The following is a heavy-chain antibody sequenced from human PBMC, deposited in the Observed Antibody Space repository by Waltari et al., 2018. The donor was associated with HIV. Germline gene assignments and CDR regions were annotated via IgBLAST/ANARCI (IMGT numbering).Heavy chain of an antibody. Sequence: QVQLVQSGAEVKKPGSSVKVSCKASGGTFSSYAISWVRQAPGQGLEWMGGIIPIFGTANYAQKFQGRVTITADESTSTAYMELSSLRSEDTAVYYCARVRGDYDFWSGPSGMDVWGQGTTVTVSS. CDR3: ARVRGDYDFWSGPSGMDV. D-gene: IGHD3-3*01. CDR1: GGTFSSYA. V-gene: IGHV1-69*01. J-gene: IGHJ6*02. CDR2: IIPIFGTA.